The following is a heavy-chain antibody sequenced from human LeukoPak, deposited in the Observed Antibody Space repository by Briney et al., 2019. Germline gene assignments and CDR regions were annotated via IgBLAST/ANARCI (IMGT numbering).Heavy chain of an antibody. CDR2: ISSSGSTI. V-gene: IGHV3-48*03. Sequence: GGSLRLSCAASGFTFSSYEMNWVRQAPGKGLEWVSYISSSGSTIYYADSVKGRFTISRDNAKNSLYLQMNSLRAEDTAVYYCAREYSSRWFPSAFAYWGQGTLVTVSS. CDR3: AREYSSRWFPSAFAY. D-gene: IGHD6-13*01. J-gene: IGHJ4*02. CDR1: GFTFSSYE.